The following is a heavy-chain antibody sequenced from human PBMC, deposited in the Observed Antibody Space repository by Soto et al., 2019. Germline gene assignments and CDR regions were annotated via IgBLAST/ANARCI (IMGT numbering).Heavy chain of an antibody. CDR1: GFTFSSYA. CDR2: ISGSGGST. D-gene: IGHD2-2*01. J-gene: IGHJ3*02. V-gene: IGHV3-23*01. Sequence: EVQLLESGGGLVQPGGSLRLSCAASGFTFSSYAMNWVRQAPGKGLEWVSAISGSGGSTYYADSVKGRFTISRDNSRNTRYLQMNSLRAEVTALYYCAKEIEYCSSTRCHHKEVRAFDIWGQGTMVTVSS. CDR3: AKEIEYCSSTRCHHKEVRAFDI.